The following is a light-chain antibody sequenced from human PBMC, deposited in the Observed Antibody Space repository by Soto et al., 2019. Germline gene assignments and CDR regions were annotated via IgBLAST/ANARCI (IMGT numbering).Light chain of an antibody. CDR1: QSVTNSY. V-gene: IGKV3-20*01. CDR3: QQYGSWPLT. CDR2: RAS. Sequence: IVVTHSPVTLSVSTGERATLSCRASQSVTNSYLAWYQHKPGQAPRLLIYRASIRAAGIPARFSGSGSGTDFTLTISSLQPEDFALYYCQQYGSWPLTFGGGTKVDIK. J-gene: IGKJ4*01.